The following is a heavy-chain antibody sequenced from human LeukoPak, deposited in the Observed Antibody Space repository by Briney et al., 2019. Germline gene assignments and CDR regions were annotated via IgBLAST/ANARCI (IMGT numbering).Heavy chain of an antibody. Sequence: ASVKVSCKASGYTFTGYYMHWVRQAPGQGLEWMGWISAYNGNTNYAQKLQGRVTMTTDTSTSTAYMELRSLRSDDTAVYYCARDTAYIAAAGTSPYFDYWGQGTLVTVSS. V-gene: IGHV1-18*04. CDR2: ISAYNGNT. J-gene: IGHJ4*02. CDR1: GYTFTGYY. D-gene: IGHD6-13*01. CDR3: ARDTAYIAAAGTSPYFDY.